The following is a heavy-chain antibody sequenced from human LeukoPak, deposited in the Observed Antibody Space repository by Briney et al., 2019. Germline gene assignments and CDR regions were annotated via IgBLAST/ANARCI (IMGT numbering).Heavy chain of an antibody. V-gene: IGHV3-23*01. D-gene: IGHD2-2*01. Sequence: PGKSLRLSCAASGFTFSSYAMSWVRQAPGKGLEWVSAISGSGGSTYYADSVKGRFTISRDNSKNTLYLQMNSLRAEDTAVYYCAKDSGIVVVPAAKGAFDIWGQGTMVTVSS. CDR2: ISGSGGST. CDR1: GFTFSSYA. CDR3: AKDSGIVVVPAAKGAFDI. J-gene: IGHJ3*02.